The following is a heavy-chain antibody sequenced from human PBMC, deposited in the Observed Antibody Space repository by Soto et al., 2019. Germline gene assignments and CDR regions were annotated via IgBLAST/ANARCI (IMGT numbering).Heavy chain of an antibody. V-gene: IGHV3-9*01. Sequence: EVQLVESGGGLVQPGRSLRLSCVASGFTFDEYAVHWVRQAPGKGLEWVSGISWDSGSINYAASVRGRFTVSRDNAKNSLYLHMTSLGFADTAFYYCAKIVARHSLVPVFDQWGQGALVTVSS. D-gene: IGHD2-21*01. CDR1: GFTFDEYA. CDR3: AKIVARHSLVPVFDQ. CDR2: ISWDSGSI. J-gene: IGHJ4*02.